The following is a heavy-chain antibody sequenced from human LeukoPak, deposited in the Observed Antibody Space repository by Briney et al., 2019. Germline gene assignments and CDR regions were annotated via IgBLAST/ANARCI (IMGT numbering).Heavy chain of an antibody. Sequence: GASVKVSCKASGYTFTGYYMHWVRQAPGQGLEWMGWINPSSGGTNYAQKLQGRVTMTTDTSTSTAYMELRSLRSDDSAVYFCARVPIPPYSSSWYQPFDYWGQGTLVTVSS. CDR2: INPSSGGT. J-gene: IGHJ4*02. CDR1: GYTFTGYY. V-gene: IGHV1-2*02. CDR3: ARVPIPPYSSSWYQPFDY. D-gene: IGHD6-13*01.